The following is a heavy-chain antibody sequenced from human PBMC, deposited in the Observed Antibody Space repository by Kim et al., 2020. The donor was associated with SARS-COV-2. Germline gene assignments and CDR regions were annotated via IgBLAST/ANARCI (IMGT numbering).Heavy chain of an antibody. CDR3: ARPCCTSTSCSRGWFAP. V-gene: IGHV1-46*01. CDR1: GYTFTNYY. CDR2: INPSGGST. Sequence: ASVKVSCKASGYTFTNYYIHWVRQAPGQGLEWMGIINPSGGSTSYSQKFQGRVTMTRDTSTSTVYMELSSLRSEDTAVYYCARPCCTSTSCSRGWFAPWGQGTLVTVSS. J-gene: IGHJ5*02. D-gene: IGHD2-2*01.